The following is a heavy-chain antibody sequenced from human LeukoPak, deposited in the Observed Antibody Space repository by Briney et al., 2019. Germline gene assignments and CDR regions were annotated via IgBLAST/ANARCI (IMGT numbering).Heavy chain of an antibody. CDR1: GFIPSDHY. V-gene: IGHV3-72*01. D-gene: IGHD1-26*01. J-gene: IGHJ5*02. CDR2: RNKANSYTT. Sequence: GGSLRLSCAASGFIPSDHYIDWVRQAPGKGLEWVGRRNKANSYTTEYAASVKGRFTISRDDPKNLLCLQMNSLKSEDTAVYYCGRSGRYRPSDLWGQGTLVTVSS. CDR3: GRSGRYRPSDL.